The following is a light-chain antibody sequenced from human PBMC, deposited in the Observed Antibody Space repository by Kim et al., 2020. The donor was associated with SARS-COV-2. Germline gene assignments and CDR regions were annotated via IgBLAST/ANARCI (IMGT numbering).Light chain of an antibody. V-gene: IGKV3-20*01. CDR2: EAS. CDR3: QQYGSSWT. CDR1: QSVYSDY. J-gene: IGKJ1*01. Sequence: EIVLTQSPGTLCLSPGDRATLSCRASQSVYSDYLAWYLQKPGQAPRLLIHEASIRATGIPDRFSGSGSGTDFTLTIRRLQPEDFAVYYCQQYGSSWTFGQGTKVDIK.